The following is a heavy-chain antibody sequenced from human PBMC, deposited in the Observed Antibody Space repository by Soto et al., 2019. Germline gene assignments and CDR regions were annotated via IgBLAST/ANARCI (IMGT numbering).Heavy chain of an antibody. CDR1: GYTFTSYY. V-gene: IGHV1-46*01. D-gene: IGHD6-13*01. J-gene: IGHJ6*02. CDR3: ARNIAAAGTEGFNDGMDV. CDR2: INPSGGST. Sequence: QVQLVQSGAEVKKPGASVKVSCKASGYTFTSYYMHWVRQAPGQGLEWMGIINPSGGSTSYAQKFQGRVTMTRDTSTSTVYMGLSSLRSEDTAVYYCARNIAAAGTEGFNDGMDVWGQGTTVTVSS.